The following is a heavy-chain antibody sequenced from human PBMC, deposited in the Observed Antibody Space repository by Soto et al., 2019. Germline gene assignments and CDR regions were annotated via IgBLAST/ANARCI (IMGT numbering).Heavy chain of an antibody. V-gene: IGHV3-23*01. D-gene: IGHD4-4*01. CDR2: ITGSGSNK. Sequence: GGSLRLSCAAFGFTFSSFAMSWVRQAPGKGLEWVAVITGSGSNKYYADSVKGRFTISRDNSKNTLYLQMNSLRAEDTAVYYCAKSLDDYSNYESLDYWGQGTLVTVSS. J-gene: IGHJ4*02. CDR1: GFTFSSFA. CDR3: AKSLDDYSNYESLDY.